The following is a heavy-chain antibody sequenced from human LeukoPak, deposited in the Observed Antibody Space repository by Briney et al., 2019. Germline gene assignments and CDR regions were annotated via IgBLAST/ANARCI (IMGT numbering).Heavy chain of an antibody. Sequence: GGSLRLSCAASGFTFSGYAMSWVRQAPGKGLEWVSAISGSGGSTYYADSVKGRFTISRDNSKNTLYLQMNSLRAEDTAVYYCAKGQGSGSYLRIFDYWGQGTLVTVSS. V-gene: IGHV3-23*01. CDR3: AKGQGSGSYLRIFDY. J-gene: IGHJ4*02. D-gene: IGHD3-10*01. CDR2: ISGSGGST. CDR1: GFTFSGYA.